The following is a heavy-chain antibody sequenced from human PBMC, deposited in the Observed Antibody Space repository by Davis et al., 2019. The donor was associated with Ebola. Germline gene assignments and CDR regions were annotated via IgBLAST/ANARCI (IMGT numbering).Heavy chain of an antibody. Sequence: ASVKDSCKASGYTFTSYGISWVRQAPGQGLEWMGWISAYNGNTNYAQKLQGRVTMTTDTSTSTAYMELRSLRSDDTAVYYCARVDGSGSWAPGYYGMDVWGQGTTVTVSS. CDR2: ISAYNGNT. D-gene: IGHD3-10*01. J-gene: IGHJ6*02. V-gene: IGHV1-18*01. CDR3: ARVDGSGSWAPGYYGMDV. CDR1: GYTFTSYG.